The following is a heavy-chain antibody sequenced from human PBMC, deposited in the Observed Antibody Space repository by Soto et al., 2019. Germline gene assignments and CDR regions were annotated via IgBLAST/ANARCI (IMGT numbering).Heavy chain of an antibody. V-gene: IGHV3-30*18. J-gene: IGHJ3*02. D-gene: IGHD3-3*01. CDR2: ISYDGSNK. CDR1: GFTFSSYG. CDR3: AKALGLVYDFWSGYAFDI. Sequence: PGGSLRLSCAASGFTFSSYGMHWVRQAPGKGLEWVAVISYDGSNKYYADSVKGRFTISRDNSKNTLYLQMNSLRAEDTAVYYCAKALGLVYDFWSGYAFDIWGQGTMVTVSS.